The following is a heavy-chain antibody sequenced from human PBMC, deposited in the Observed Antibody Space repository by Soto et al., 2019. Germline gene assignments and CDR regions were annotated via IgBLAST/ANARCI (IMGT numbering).Heavy chain of an antibody. CDR1: GGSIRSYY. D-gene: IGHD1-26*01. CDR3: AREGASGFGMDV. J-gene: IGHJ6*02. CDR2: IYTSGTT. Sequence: SETLSLTWTVSGGSIRSYYWSWIRQPAGKALEWVGRIYTSGTTNYNPSLKSRVTILLDTSKNQFSLKLSSVTAADTAVYYCAREGASGFGMDVWGQGTTVTVSS. V-gene: IGHV4-4*07.